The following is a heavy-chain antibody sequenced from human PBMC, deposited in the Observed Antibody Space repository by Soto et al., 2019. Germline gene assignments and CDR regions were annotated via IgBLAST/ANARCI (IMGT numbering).Heavy chain of an antibody. CDR2: INPNSGGT. CDR3: ARGGYYYDSSGYYQDY. D-gene: IGHD3-22*01. CDR1: GYTFTGYY. J-gene: IGHJ4*02. V-gene: IGHV1-2*02. Sequence: GPPVKVSCKASGYTFTGYYMHWVRQAPGQGLEWMGWINPNSGGTNYAQKFQGRVTMTRDTSISTAYMELSRLRSDDTAVYYCARGGYYYDSSGYYQDYWGQGTLVTVSS.